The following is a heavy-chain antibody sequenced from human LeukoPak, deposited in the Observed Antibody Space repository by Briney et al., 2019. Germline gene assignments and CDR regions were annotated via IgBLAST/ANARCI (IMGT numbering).Heavy chain of an antibody. CDR1: GFTFSSYA. V-gene: IGHV3-30-3*01. J-gene: IGHJ4*02. CDR2: ISYDGSNK. D-gene: IGHD3-22*01. CDR3: ARSRAPYDSSGYYDY. Sequence: GRSLRLSCAASGFTFSSYAMHWVRQAPGKGLERVAVISYDGSNKYYADSVKGRFTISRDNSKNTLYLQMNSLRAEDTAVYYCARSRAPYDSSGYYDYWGQGTLVTVSS.